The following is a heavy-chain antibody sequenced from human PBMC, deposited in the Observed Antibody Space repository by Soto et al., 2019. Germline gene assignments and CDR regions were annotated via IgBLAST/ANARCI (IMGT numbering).Heavy chain of an antibody. CDR2: IYYSGST. CDR1: GGSISSYY. Sequence: SDTLSLTCTVSGGSISSYYWSWIRQPPGKGLEWIGYIYYSGSTYYNPSLKSRVTISVDTSKNQFSLKLSSVTAADTAVYYCARVDFWSGYNLDYWGQGTLVTVSS. CDR3: ARVDFWSGYNLDY. V-gene: IGHV4-59*04. J-gene: IGHJ4*02. D-gene: IGHD3-3*01.